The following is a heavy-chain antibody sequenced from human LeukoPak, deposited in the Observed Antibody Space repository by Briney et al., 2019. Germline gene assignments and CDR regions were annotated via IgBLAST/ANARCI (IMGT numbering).Heavy chain of an antibody. Sequence: PGGSLRLSCAASGFTFSSYWMHWVRQAPGKGLVWVSRINSDGSSTSYADSVKGRFTISRDNAKNTLYLQMNSLRAEDTAVYYCARGPVGASAFLDYWGQGTLVTVSS. CDR3: ARGPVGASAFLDY. V-gene: IGHV3-74*01. D-gene: IGHD1-26*01. J-gene: IGHJ4*02. CDR1: GFTFSSYW. CDR2: INSDGSST.